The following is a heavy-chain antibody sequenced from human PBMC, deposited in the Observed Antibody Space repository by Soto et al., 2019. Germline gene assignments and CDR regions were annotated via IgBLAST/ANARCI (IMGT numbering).Heavy chain of an antibody. CDR1: GFTFSSYS. CDR3: ARDLLSWDSSGNFDY. CDR2: ISSSISTI. V-gene: IGHV3-48*02. J-gene: IGHJ4*02. Sequence: EVQLVESGGGLVQPGGSLRLSCAASGFTFSSYSMNWVRQAPGKGLEWVSYISSSISTIYYADSVKGRFTISRDNAKNSLYLQMNSLRDEDTAVYYCARDLLSWDSSGNFDYWGQGTLVTVSS. D-gene: IGHD3-22*01.